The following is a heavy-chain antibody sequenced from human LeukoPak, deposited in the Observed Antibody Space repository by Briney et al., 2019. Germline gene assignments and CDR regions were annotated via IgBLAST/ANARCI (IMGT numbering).Heavy chain of an antibody. Sequence: GESLKISCKGSGYSFTSYWIGWVRQMPGKGLEWMGIIYPGDSDTRYSPSFQGQVTISADKSISTAYLQWSSLKVSDSAMYYCATRVVPAAILALAAFDIWGQGTMVTVSS. D-gene: IGHD2-2*02. CDR1: GYSFTSYW. V-gene: IGHV5-51*01. J-gene: IGHJ3*02. CDR2: IYPGDSDT. CDR3: ATRVVPAAILALAAFDI.